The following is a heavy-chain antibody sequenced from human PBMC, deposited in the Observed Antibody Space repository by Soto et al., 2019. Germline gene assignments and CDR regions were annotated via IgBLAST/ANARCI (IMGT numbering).Heavy chain of an antibody. V-gene: IGHV3-48*01. CDR3: ARITSAVAGWSTFDY. CDR1: GFTFSSYS. CDR2: ISSSSSTK. J-gene: IGHJ4*02. D-gene: IGHD6-19*01. Sequence: PGGSLRLSCAASGFTFSSYSMNWVRQAPGKGLEWVSYISSSSSTKYYADSVKGQFTISRDKAKNSLYLQMNSLRAEDTAVYYCARITSAVAGWSTFDYWGQGTQVTAPQ.